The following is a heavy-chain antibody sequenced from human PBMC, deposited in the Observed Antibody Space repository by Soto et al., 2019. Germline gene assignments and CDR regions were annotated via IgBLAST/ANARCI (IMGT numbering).Heavy chain of an antibody. Sequence: QVQLQESGPGLVKPSETLSLTCIVSGDSITSYYWSWIRQAPGKGLEWIGNIYYSGSTNYNPSLKSRVTISLDMSKNQFSLKLTSVTAADTAVYYCARRPAAGDFDHWGQGTLVTVSS. CDR2: IYYSGST. J-gene: IGHJ4*02. CDR1: GDSITSYY. V-gene: IGHV4-59*01. CDR3: ARRPAAGDFDH. D-gene: IGHD6-13*01.